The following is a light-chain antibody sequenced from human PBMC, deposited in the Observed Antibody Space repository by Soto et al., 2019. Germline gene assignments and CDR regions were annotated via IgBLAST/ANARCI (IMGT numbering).Light chain of an antibody. CDR1: SSDVGGYNY. J-gene: IGLJ1*01. CDR2: VVS. V-gene: IGLV2-14*01. CDR3: SSYTSSSTRV. Sequence: EPACGSGWPWQSITISCPGTSSDVGGYNYFSWYQQHPGKAPKLMIYVVSNRPSGVSNRFSGSKSGNTASLTISGLQAEDEADYYCSSYTSSSTRVFGTGTKVTVL.